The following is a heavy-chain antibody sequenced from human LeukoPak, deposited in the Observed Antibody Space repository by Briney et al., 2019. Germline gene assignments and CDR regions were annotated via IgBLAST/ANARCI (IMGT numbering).Heavy chain of an antibody. V-gene: IGHV3-13*01. Sequence: GGSLRLSCTASGFTLGSHDMHWVRQIPGQGLEWVAAVSSGFHAFFADSVQGRFTVSSGDARNSLYLQMNSLRAEDTAVYYCVGEARGYHYTYFDYWGQGTLVTVSS. CDR3: VGEARGYHYTYFDY. J-gene: IGHJ4*02. D-gene: IGHD5-18*01. CDR2: VSSGFHA. CDR1: GFTLGSHD.